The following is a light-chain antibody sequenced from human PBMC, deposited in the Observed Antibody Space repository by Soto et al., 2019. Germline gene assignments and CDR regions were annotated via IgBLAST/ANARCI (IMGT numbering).Light chain of an antibody. Sequence: EIVMTQSPATLSVSPGERATLSCRASQSVSRNLAWYQQKPGQAPSLLIYGASTRATGIPARFSGSGSGTEFTLTISGLQSEDFAVYYCQHYDYWLGTFGQGTKVEIK. J-gene: IGKJ1*01. CDR1: QSVSRN. V-gene: IGKV3-15*01. CDR2: GAS. CDR3: QHYDYWLGT.